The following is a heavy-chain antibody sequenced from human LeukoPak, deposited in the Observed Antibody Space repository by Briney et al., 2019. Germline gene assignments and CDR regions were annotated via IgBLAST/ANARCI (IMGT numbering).Heavy chain of an antibody. CDR3: ARDGVTIFGVGTHTNSFDP. V-gene: IGHV3-30*04. J-gene: IGHJ5*02. Sequence: PGGSLRLSCAASGFTFSSYAMHWVRQAPGKGLEWVAVIWYDGSNKYYADSVKGRFTISRDNSKNTLNLQMNSLRAEDTAVYYCARDGVTIFGVGTHTNSFDPWGQGPVVTVSS. CDR1: GFTFSSYA. D-gene: IGHD3-3*01. CDR2: IWYDGSNK.